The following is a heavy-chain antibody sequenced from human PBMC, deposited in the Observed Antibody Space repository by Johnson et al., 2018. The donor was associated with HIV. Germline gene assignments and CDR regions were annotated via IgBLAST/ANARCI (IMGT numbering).Heavy chain of an antibody. CDR2: IWHDGRDV. J-gene: IGHJ3*02. Sequence: QVQLVESGGGVVQPGRSLRLSCAASGFTFSSYGIHWVRQAPGKGLEWVAFIWHDGRDVYYADSVKGRFTVSRDNSKNAVYLQMNSLGAGDTAVYSCAKDQHGPLVPTVMRDDAFDIWGQGTMVTVSS. V-gene: IGHV3-33*03. CDR1: GFTFSSYG. D-gene: IGHD5-12*01. CDR3: AKDQHGPLVPTVMRDDAFDI.